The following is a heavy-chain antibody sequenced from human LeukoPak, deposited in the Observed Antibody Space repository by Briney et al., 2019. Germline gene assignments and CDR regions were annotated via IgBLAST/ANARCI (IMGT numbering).Heavy chain of an antibody. D-gene: IGHD5-24*01. CDR3: ARHIEMATISWRYYYYGMDV. Sequence: PSETLSLTCTVSGGSISSYYWSWIRQPPGKGLEWIGYIYYSGSTNYNPSLRSRVTISVDTSKNQFSLKLSSVTAADTAVYYCARHIEMATISWRYYYYGMDVWGQGTTVTVSS. V-gene: IGHV4-59*08. CDR2: IYYSGST. CDR1: GGSISSYY. J-gene: IGHJ6*02.